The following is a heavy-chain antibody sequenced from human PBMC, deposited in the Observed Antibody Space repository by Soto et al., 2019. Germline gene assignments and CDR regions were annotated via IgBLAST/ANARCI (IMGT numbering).Heavy chain of an antibody. V-gene: IGHV1-69*12. CDR1: GGTFSSYA. J-gene: IGHJ4*02. CDR2: IIPIFGTA. Sequence: QVQLVQSGAEVKKPGSSVKVSCKASGGTFSSYAISWVRQAPGQGLEWMGGIIPIFGTANYAQKFQGRVTVTADESTITAYMELRSLRSKDTAVYYCARGGDGDYPYYFDYWGQGTLVTVSS. CDR3: ARGGDGDYPYYFDY. D-gene: IGHD4-17*01.